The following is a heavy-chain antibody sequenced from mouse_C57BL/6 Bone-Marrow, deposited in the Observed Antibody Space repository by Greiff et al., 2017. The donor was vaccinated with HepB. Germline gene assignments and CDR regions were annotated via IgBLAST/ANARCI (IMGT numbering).Heavy chain of an antibody. V-gene: IGHV5-9-1*02. J-gene: IGHJ3*01. CDR3: TSGYYLAWFAY. Sequence: EVHLVESGAGLVKPGGSLKLSCAASGFTFSSDAMSWVSQTPEKRLEWVAYISSGGDYIYYADTVKGRFTISRDNARNTLYLQMSSLKSEDTAMYYCTSGYYLAWFAYWGQGTLVSVSA. CDR1: GFTFSSDA. CDR2: ISSGGDYI. D-gene: IGHD1-1*01.